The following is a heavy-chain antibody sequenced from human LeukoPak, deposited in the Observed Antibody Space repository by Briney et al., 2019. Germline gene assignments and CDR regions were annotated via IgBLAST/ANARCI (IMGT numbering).Heavy chain of an antibody. Sequence: SETLSLTCAVSGYSISSGYYWGWIRQPPGKGLEWIGSIYHSVSTYYNPSLKSRVTISVDTSKNQFSLKLSSVTAADTAVYYCARQSVAAAGDFDYWGQGTLVTVSS. D-gene: IGHD6-13*01. CDR3: ARQSVAAAGDFDY. V-gene: IGHV4-38-2*01. J-gene: IGHJ4*02. CDR2: IYHSVST. CDR1: GYSISSGYY.